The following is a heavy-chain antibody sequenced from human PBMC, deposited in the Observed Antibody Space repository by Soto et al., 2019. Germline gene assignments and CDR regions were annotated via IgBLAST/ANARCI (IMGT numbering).Heavy chain of an antibody. D-gene: IGHD3-9*01. J-gene: IGHJ4*02. V-gene: IGHV4-59*01. CDR1: GGSISSYY. CDR3: ARGRILTALRGDPNKYYFDY. CDR2: IYYSGST. Sequence: SETLSLTCTVSGGSISSYYWSWIRQPPGKGLEWIGYIYYSGSTNYNPSLKSRVTISVDTSKNQFSLKLSSVTAADTAVYYCARGRILTALRGDPNKYYFDYWGQGTLVTVSS.